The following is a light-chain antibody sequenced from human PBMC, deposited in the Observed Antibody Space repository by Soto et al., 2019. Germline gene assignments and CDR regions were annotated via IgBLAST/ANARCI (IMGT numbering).Light chain of an antibody. J-gene: IGKJ1*01. V-gene: IGKV1-5*01. CDR1: QSISRW. CDR2: HAS. Sequence: DLQMAQAPSTLSASVGNRVTISCRASQSISRWLAWYQQKPGKAPTLLIYHASSLESGVPSRFSGSGSGTEFTLTISSLQPDDVATYYCQQYNTYLSFGQGTKVDIK. CDR3: QQYNTYLS.